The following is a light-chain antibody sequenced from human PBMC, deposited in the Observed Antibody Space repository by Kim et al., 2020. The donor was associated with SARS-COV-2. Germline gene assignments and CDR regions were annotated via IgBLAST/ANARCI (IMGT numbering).Light chain of an antibody. CDR2: GKN. J-gene: IGLJ2*01. CDR1: SLRSYY. CDR3: NSLGCTDDVV. Sequence: SSELTQDPAVSVALGQTVRITCQGDSLRSYYATWYQQKPGQAPRVVIYGKNNRPSGIPDRFSGSSSGNTASLTITGTQAGDEADYYCNSLGCTDDVVFGR. V-gene: IGLV3-19*01.